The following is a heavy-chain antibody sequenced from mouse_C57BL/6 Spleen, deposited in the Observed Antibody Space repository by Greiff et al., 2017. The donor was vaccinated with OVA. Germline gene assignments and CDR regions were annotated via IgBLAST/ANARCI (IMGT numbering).Heavy chain of an antibody. Sequence: EVKVEESGPGLVKPSQSLSLTCSVTGYSFTSGYYWYLIRQFPGNILEWMGYISYDGSNNYNPSLKNRISITRDTSKNQFFLKLNSVTTEDTATYYCARAPITTVPPYWGQGTLVTVSA. CDR2: ISYDGSN. J-gene: IGHJ3*01. V-gene: IGHV3-6*01. D-gene: IGHD1-1*01. CDR3: ARAPITTVPPY. CDR1: GYSFTSGYY.